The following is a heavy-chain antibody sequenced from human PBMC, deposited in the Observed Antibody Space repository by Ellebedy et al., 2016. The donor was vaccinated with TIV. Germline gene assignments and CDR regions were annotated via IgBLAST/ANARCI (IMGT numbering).Heavy chain of an antibody. CDR1: GYTFTSYG. V-gene: IGHV1-18*04. D-gene: IGHD5-12*01. CDR3: ARDHDVDSGYAGDY. Sequence: ASVKVSXXASGYTFTSYGISWVRQAPGQGLEWMGWISAYNGNTNYAQKLQGRVTMTTDTSTSTAYMELRSLRSDDTAVYYCARDHDVDSGYAGDYWGQGTLVTVSS. J-gene: IGHJ4*02. CDR2: ISAYNGNT.